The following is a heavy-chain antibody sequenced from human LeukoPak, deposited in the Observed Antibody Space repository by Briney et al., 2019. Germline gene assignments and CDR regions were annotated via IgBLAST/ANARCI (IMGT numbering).Heavy chain of an antibody. J-gene: IGHJ4*02. CDR2: IIPIFGTA. Sequence: SVKVSCKASGGTFSSYAISWVRQAPGQGLEWMGGIIPIFGTANYAQKFQGRVTMTEDTSTDTAYMELSSLRSEDTAVYYCATNYYDSSGYYWGFDYWGQGTLVTVSS. CDR1: GGTFSSYA. CDR3: ATNYYDSSGYYWGFDY. V-gene: IGHV1-69*06. D-gene: IGHD3-22*01.